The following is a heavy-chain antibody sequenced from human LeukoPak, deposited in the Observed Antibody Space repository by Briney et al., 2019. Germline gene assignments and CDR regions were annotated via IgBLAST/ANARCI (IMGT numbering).Heavy chain of an antibody. D-gene: IGHD1-26*01. CDR2: VDASGHT. CDR3: ARDLTTPPYNWFDP. Sequence: SSETLSLTCAVYGGSISTYYWSWIRQPAVKGLEWIGLVDASGHTNYNPSLQSRVTMSVDTSKNQFSLKMSSVTAADTAVYYCARDLTTPPYNWFDPWGQGILVTVSS. CDR1: GGSISTYY. V-gene: IGHV4-59*10. J-gene: IGHJ5*02.